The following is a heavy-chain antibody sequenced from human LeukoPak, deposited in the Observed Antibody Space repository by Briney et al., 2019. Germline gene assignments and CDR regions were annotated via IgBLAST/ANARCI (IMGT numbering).Heavy chain of an antibody. CDR3: ARDWTSGDDGSFDY. Sequence: ASVKVSCKASGYTFTSYGISQVRQAPGQGLEWMGWISAYNGNTNYAQKLQGRVTMTTDTSTSTAYMELRSLRSDDTAVYYCARDWTSGDDGSFDYWGQGTLITVSS. J-gene: IGHJ4*02. CDR1: GYTFTSYG. V-gene: IGHV1-18*01. CDR2: ISAYNGNT. D-gene: IGHD3/OR15-3a*01.